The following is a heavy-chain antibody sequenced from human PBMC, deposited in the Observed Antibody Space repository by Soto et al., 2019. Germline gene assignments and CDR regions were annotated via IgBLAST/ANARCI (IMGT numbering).Heavy chain of an antibody. V-gene: IGHV3-30-3*01. CDR1: GFSFGAYT. J-gene: IGHJ3*02. Sequence: QVQLVESGGGVVQPGMSLRLSCAASGFSFGAYTMHWVRQPPGKGLEWVAVISYDGNSEEYTDPVKGRFTASRDNFKNTVSLQMNGLKSEDTAVYYCARDGYSGRSDGFDIWGQGTMVTVSS. D-gene: IGHD1-26*01. CDR2: ISYDGNSE. CDR3: ARDGYSGRSDGFDI.